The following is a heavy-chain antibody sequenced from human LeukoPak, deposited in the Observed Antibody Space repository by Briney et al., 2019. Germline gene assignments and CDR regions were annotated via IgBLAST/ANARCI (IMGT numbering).Heavy chain of an antibody. D-gene: IGHD3-3*02. V-gene: IGHV4-34*12. CDR1: GGPFSDYY. Sequence: SETLSLTCGASGGPFSDYYWSWIRQPPGKGLEWIGEIIHSGATSSNPSLKSRVTISMDPSKNQFSLKLSSVTAADTAVYYCARSRFSVYYFDYWGQGSLVTVSS. CDR3: ARSRFSVYYFDY. CDR2: IIHSGAT. J-gene: IGHJ4*02.